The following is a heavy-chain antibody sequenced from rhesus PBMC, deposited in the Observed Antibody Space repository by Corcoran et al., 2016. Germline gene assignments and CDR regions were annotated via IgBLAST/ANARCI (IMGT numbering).Heavy chain of an antibody. CDR2: ISYTGKNI. V-gene: IGHV3-136*01. D-gene: IGHD6-13*01. CDR1: GFTFSSYD. CDR3: TRGLIAAGAGHY. J-gene: IGHJ4*01. Sequence: EVQLVESGGGLVQPGGSLRLSCAASGFTFSSYDMSWVRQAPGKGLEWVSYISYTGKNIYDADSVKGRFTISRDNAKNSLSLQMRSLRAEDTAVYYCTRGLIAAGAGHYWGQGVLVTVSS.